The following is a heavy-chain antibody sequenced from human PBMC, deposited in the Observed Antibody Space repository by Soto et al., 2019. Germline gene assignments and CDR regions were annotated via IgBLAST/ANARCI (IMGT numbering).Heavy chain of an antibody. CDR3: ARGHWQLEE. V-gene: IGHV3-11*01. CDR2: IDTRGASI. CDR1: GFTFRDYY. J-gene: IGHJ1*01. D-gene: IGHD1-1*01. Sequence: QVHLVESGGGLVKPGGSLRLSCAASGFTFRDYYMSWVRQVPGKGLECVSYIDTRGASIIYADSVKGRFTISRDNAKNSLFLQMNSLGAEDTAVYYCARGHWQLEEWGQGTLVTVSS.